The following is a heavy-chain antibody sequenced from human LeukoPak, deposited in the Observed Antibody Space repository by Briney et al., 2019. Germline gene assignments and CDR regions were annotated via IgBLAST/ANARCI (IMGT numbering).Heavy chain of an antibody. J-gene: IGHJ4*02. V-gene: IGHV3-23*01. CDR3: AKDTLRGNWYSFWFDY. Sequence: GGSLRLSCAASGFTFSSYAMSWVRQAPGKGLEWVSAISGSGGSTYYADSVKGRFTISRDNAKNSLYLQMNSLRAEDTAVYYCAKDTLRGNWYSFWFDYWGQGTLVTVSS. CDR2: ISGSGGST. CDR1: GFTFSSYA. D-gene: IGHD6-13*01.